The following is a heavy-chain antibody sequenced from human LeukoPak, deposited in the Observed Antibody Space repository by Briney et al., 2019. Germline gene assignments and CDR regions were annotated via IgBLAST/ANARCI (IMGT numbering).Heavy chain of an antibody. CDR3: ARGVYYDYVWGSFFYWFDP. CDR1: GGSFSGYY. D-gene: IGHD3-16*01. J-gene: IGHJ5*02. CDR2: INHSGST. Sequence: SETLSLTCAVYGGSFSGYYWSWIRQPPGKGLEWIGEINHSGSTNYNPSLKSRVTISVDTSKNQFSLKLSSVTAADTAVYYCARGVYYDYVWGSFFYWFDPWGQGTLVTVSS. V-gene: IGHV4-34*01.